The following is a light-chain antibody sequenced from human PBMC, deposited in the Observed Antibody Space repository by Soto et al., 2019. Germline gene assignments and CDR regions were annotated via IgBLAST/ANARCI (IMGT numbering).Light chain of an antibody. CDR1: QSISSW. V-gene: IGKV1-5*03. Sequence: DIQMTQSPSTLSASVGDRVTTTCRASQSISSWLAWYQQKPGKAPNLLIYKTSSLESGVPSRFSGSGSGTEFTLTVNSLQPDDFATYYCQQYDSYPLTFGGGTKVEIK. CDR3: QQYDSYPLT. CDR2: KTS. J-gene: IGKJ4*01.